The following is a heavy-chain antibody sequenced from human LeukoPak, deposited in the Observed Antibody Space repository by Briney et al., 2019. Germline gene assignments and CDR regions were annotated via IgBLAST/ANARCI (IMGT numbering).Heavy chain of an antibody. CDR3: AKTVPGSGWYSGFDAFDV. CDR1: GFTFSTYA. D-gene: IGHD6-19*01. Sequence: GGSLRLSCAASGFTFSTYAMNWVRQAPGKGLEWVSGISGRGDTIYYADSVKGRFTISRDNSKNTLYLQMNSLRADDAAVYYCAKTVPGSGWYSGFDAFDVWGQGTMVTVS. V-gene: IGHV3-23*01. CDR2: ISGRGDTI. J-gene: IGHJ3*01.